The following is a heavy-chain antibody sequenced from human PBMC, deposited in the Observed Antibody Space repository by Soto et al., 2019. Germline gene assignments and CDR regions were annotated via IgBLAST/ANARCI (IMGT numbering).Heavy chain of an antibody. CDR2: INPNSGGT. V-gene: IGHV1-2*06. Sequence: GASVKVSCKASGYTFTGYYMHWVRQAPGQGLEWMGRINPNSGGTNYAQKFQGRVTMTRDTSISTAYMELSRLRSDDTAVYYCARDLTAVDYYGMDVWGQGTTVTVSS. CDR3: ARDLTAVDYYGMDV. CDR1: GYTFTGYY. J-gene: IGHJ6*02.